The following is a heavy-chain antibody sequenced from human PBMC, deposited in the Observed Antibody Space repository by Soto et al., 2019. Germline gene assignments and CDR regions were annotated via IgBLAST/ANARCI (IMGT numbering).Heavy chain of an antibody. D-gene: IGHD4-17*01. J-gene: IGHJ4*02. CDR2: IKQDGSAT. V-gene: IGHV3-7*03. CDR3: AIWTTALDY. Sequence: EVQLVESGGGLVQPGGSLRLSCAASGFSLSNYWMTWVRRAPGKRPEWVANIKQDGSATYYMDSVRGRFTISRDNANNSLFLQMNSLRAEDTALYYCAIWTTALDYWGQGALVTVSS. CDR1: GFSLSNYW.